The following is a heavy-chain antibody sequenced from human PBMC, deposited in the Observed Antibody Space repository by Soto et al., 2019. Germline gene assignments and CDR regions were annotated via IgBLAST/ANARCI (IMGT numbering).Heavy chain of an antibody. J-gene: IGHJ4*02. CDR3: ARGTTAAD. Sequence: EVQLVESGGGLVQPGGSLRLSCPPSGFTFGTYWMTWVRQAPGKGLEWVASIKLDGSEKQYVDSVKGRFTISRDNAKESLYLQMNSLRGEDSGLYYCARGTTAADWGQGTRVTVSS. D-gene: IGHD6-25*01. V-gene: IGHV3-7*01. CDR2: IKLDGSEK. CDR1: GFTFGTYW.